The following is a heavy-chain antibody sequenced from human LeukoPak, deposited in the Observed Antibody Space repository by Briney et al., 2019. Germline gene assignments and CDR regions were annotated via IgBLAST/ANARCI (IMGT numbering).Heavy chain of an antibody. CDR3: ARVFGWHPSRHWYFDL. CDR2: IIPIFGTA. J-gene: IGHJ2*01. D-gene: IGHD3-10*01. CDR1: GGTFSSYA. Sequence: ASVKVSCKASGGTFSSYAISWVRQAPGQGLEWMGGIIPIFGTANYAQKFQGRVTITADESTSTAYMELSSLRSEDTAVYYCARVFGWHPSRHWYFDLWGRGTLVTVSS. V-gene: IGHV1-69*13.